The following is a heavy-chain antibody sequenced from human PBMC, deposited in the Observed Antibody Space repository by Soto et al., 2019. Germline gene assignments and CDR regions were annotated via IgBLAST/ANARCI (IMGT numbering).Heavy chain of an antibody. V-gene: IGHV3-33*01. CDR2: IWYDGSNK. J-gene: IGHJ3*02. D-gene: IGHD2-8*01. CDR3: ARDGGNCTNGVCYYLGAFDI. Sequence: PGGSLRLSCAASGFTFSSYGMHWVRQAPGKGLEWVAVIWYDGSNKYYADSVKGRFTISRDNSKNTLYLQMNSLRAEDTAVYYCARDGGNCTNGVCYYLGAFDIWGQGTMVTVSS. CDR1: GFTFSSYG.